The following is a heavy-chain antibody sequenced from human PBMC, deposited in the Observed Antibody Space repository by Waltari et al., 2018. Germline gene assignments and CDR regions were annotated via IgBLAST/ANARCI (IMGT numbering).Heavy chain of an antibody. CDR2: FDLQQGET. V-gene: IGHV1-24*01. D-gene: IGHD3-3*01. J-gene: IGHJ4*02. CDR1: GYTLTELS. CDR3: ATGRSLNEGTYYDPFHY. Sequence: QVHLVQSGAELKKPGASVKVSCKVSGYTLTELSMHWVRQVPGKGLEWMGGFDLQQGETVYAQKCQGRLTMTEDTSSDTAYMELSSLRSEDTAVYYCATGRSLNEGTYYDPFHYWGQGTLVTVSS.